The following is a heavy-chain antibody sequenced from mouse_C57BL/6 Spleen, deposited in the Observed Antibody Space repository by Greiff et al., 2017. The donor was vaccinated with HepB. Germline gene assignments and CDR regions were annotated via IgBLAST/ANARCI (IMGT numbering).Heavy chain of an antibody. J-gene: IGHJ4*01. CDR1: GFSFNTYA. CDR3: VRREGSFSMDY. CDR2: IRSKSNNYAT. Sequence: EVQRVESGGGLVQPKGSLKLSCAASGFSFNTYAMNWVRQAPGKGLEWVARIRSKSNNYATYYADSVKDRFTISRDDSESMLYLQMNNLKTEDTAMYYCVRREGSFSMDYWGQGTSVTVSS. V-gene: IGHV10-1*01.